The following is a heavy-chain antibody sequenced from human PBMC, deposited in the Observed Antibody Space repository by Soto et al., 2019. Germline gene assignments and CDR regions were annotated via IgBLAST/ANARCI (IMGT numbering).Heavy chain of an antibody. V-gene: IGHV1-69*13. CDR3: ARVYYYGSGTRGPFDY. CDR1: GYTFTSYG. D-gene: IGHD3-10*01. J-gene: IGHJ4*02. CDR2: IIPIFGTA. Sequence: ASVKVSCKASGYTFTSYGISWVRQAPGQGLEWMGGIIPIFGTANYAQKFQGRVTITADESTSTAYMELSSLRSEDTAVYYCARVYYYGSGTRGPFDYWGQGTLVTVSS.